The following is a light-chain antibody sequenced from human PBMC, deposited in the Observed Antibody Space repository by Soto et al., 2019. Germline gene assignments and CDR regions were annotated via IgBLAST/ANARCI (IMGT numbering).Light chain of an antibody. Sequence: DIQMTQSPSSLSASVGDRVTSTCRASQSITSYLNWYQQKPGKAPKYLIYAASSLQSGVPSRFSGSGSGTDFTLTISSLQPEDFGTYYCQQSYRAPWTFGQGTKVEIK. CDR1: QSITSY. CDR2: AAS. V-gene: IGKV1-39*01. CDR3: QQSYRAPWT. J-gene: IGKJ1*01.